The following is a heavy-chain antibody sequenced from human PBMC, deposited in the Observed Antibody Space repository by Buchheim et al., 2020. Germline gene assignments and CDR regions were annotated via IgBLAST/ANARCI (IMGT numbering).Heavy chain of an antibody. D-gene: IGHD1-20*01. Sequence: EVQLVESGGGLVKPGGSLRLSCAASGFTFSSYSMNWVRQALGKGLEWVSSISSSSYIYYADSVKGRFTISRDNAKNSLYLQMNSLRAEDTAVYYCAGLKQSITGTPVWGQGTL. CDR1: GFTFSSYS. CDR3: AGLKQSITGTPV. V-gene: IGHV3-21*01. CDR2: ISSSSYI. J-gene: IGHJ4*02.